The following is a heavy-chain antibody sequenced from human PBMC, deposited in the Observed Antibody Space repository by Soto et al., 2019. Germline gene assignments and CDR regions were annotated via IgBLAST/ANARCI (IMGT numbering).Heavy chain of an antibody. J-gene: IGHJ6*02. CDR3: ARDGEGNGDFYYYYGMYV. V-gene: IGHV1-69*01. D-gene: IGHD4-17*01. CDR2: IIPIFGTA. Sequence: QVQLVQSGAEVKKPGSSVKVSCKASGGTFSSYAISWVRQAPGQGLEWMGGIIPIFGTANYAQKFQGRVTISADESTSTAYRELRSLRSEDKAVYYCARDGEGNGDFYYYYGMYVWGQGTTVTVSS. CDR1: GGTFSSYA.